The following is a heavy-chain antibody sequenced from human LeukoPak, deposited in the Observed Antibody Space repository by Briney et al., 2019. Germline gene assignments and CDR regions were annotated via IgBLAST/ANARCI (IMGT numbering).Heavy chain of an antibody. V-gene: IGHV3-7*01. CDR2: IKQDRSEK. J-gene: IGHJ5*02. CDR1: GFTFSIYW. CDR3: ARARGYSYGCWFDP. Sequence: GGSLRLSCASSGFTFSIYWMSWVRQAPGKGLEWVSNIKQDRSEKYYVDSVRGRFTISRDNAKNSLYLQMNSLRAEDTAVYYCARARGYSYGCWFDPWGQGTLVTVSS. D-gene: IGHD5-18*01.